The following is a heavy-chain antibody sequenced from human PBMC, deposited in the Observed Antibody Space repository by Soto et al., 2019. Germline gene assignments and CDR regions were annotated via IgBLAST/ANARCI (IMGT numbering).Heavy chain of an antibody. J-gene: IGHJ5*02. D-gene: IGHD1-26*01. CDR2: ISGSGFKK. CDR3: AKNQGVELVPLATVDWFDP. Sequence: QTGGSLRLSCAASAFTFNNYAMSWVRQAPGKGLEWISSISGSGFKKYYADSVKGRFTISRDNSKSTVYLELNNLSAEDTAVYHCAKNQGVELVPLATVDWFDPWGQGSVVTVSS. CDR1: AFTFNNYA. V-gene: IGHV3-23*01.